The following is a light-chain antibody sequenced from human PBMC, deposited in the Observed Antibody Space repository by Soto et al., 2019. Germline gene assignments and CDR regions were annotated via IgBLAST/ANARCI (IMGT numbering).Light chain of an antibody. CDR3: HQYFSTPALS. J-gene: IGKJ4*01. Sequence: DIVITQSPDSLAVSLGERATINCKSSQSVLYSSNNKNYLAWYQQKPGQPPKLLIYWASTRESGVPDRFSGNGSGRDFTLTISNLQAEDVAVYSRHQYFSTPALSFGGGTNVEIK. V-gene: IGKV4-1*01. CDR2: WAS. CDR1: QSVLYSSNNKNY.